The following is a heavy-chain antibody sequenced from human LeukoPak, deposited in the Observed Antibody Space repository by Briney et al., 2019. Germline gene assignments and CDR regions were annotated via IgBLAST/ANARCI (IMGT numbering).Heavy chain of an antibody. D-gene: IGHD3-3*01. V-gene: IGHV3-30*18. Sequence: GGSLRLSCAASGFTFSSYGMHWVRQAPGKGLEWVAVISYDGSNKYYADSVKGRFTISRDNSKNTLYLQMNSLRAEDTAVYYCAKDLGFLEWLYDYWGQGTLVTVSS. CDR3: AKDLGFLEWLYDY. CDR1: GFTFSSYG. J-gene: IGHJ4*02. CDR2: ISYDGSNK.